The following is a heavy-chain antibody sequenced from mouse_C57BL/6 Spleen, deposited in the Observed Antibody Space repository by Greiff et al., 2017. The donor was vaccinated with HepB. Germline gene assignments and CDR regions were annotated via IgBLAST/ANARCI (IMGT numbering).Heavy chain of an antibody. CDR1: GYAFSSSW. Sequence: VQLQQSGPELVKPGASVKISCKASGYAFSSSWMNWVKQRPGKGLEWIGRIYPGDGDTNYNGKFKGKATLTADKSSSTAYMQLSSLTSEDSAVYFCARMDRGFDYWGQGTTLTVSS. V-gene: IGHV1-82*01. CDR3: ARMDRGFDY. CDR2: IYPGDGDT. J-gene: IGHJ2*01.